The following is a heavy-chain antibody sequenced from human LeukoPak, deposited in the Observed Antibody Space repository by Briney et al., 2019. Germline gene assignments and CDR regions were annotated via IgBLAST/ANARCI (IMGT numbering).Heavy chain of an antibody. CDR3: ARGRPNYGSGRGLMDV. CDR1: GYTFTGYY. J-gene: IGHJ6*03. Sequence: ASVKVSCKASGYTFTGYYMHWVRQAPGQGLEWMGWINPNSGGTNYAQKFQGRVTMTRDTSISTAYMELSRLRSDDTAVYYCARGRPNYGSGRGLMDVWGKGTTVTISS. D-gene: IGHD3-10*01. V-gene: IGHV1-2*02. CDR2: INPNSGGT.